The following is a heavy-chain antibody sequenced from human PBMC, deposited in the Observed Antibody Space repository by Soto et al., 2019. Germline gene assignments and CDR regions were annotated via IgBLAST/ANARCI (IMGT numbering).Heavy chain of an antibody. J-gene: IGHJ3*02. CDR1: GGTFSSYT. CDR3: AKRFYFSCSSCYPINAAKFTLCSFDI. D-gene: IGHD2-15*01. CDR2: IIPILGIA. V-gene: IGHV1-69*02. Sequence: SVKVSCKASGGTFSSYTISWVRQAPGQGLEWMGRIIPILGIANYAQKFQGRVTITADKSTSTAYMELSSLRSEDTAVYYCAKRFYFSCSSCYPINAAKFTLCSFDIWGQGTIV.